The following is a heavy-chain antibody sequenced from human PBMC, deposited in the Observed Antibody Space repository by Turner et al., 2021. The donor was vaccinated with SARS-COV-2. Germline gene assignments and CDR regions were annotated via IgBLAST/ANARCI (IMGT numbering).Heavy chain of an antibody. Sequence: QVQLVESGGGLVKPGGSLRLSCAASGFTFSDYFMSWIRQAPGKGLEWVSYISSSTIYTNYADSVKGRFTISRDNAKNSLYLQMNSLRAEDTAVYYCAGPKFPYYYYGMDVWGQGTTVTVSS. D-gene: IGHD2-21*01. CDR2: ISSSTIYT. J-gene: IGHJ6*02. CDR1: GFTFSDYF. CDR3: AGPKFPYYYYGMDV. V-gene: IGHV3-11*06.